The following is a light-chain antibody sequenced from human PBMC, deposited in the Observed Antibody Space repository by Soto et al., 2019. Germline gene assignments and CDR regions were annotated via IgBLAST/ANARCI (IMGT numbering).Light chain of an antibody. J-gene: IGLJ2*01. Sequence: QSALTQPASVSGSPGQAITISCTGTSGDDGSYNLVSWYQQYPGKAPKLLIYEVSKRPSGVSNRFSASKSGNKASLTISGLQADDEADYYCCSYEGSNTNLVFGGGTKLTVL. V-gene: IGLV2-23*02. CDR2: EVS. CDR1: SGDDGSYNL. CDR3: CSYEGSNTNLV.